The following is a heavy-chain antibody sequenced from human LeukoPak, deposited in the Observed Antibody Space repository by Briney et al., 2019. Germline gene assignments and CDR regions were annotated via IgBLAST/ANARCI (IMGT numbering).Heavy chain of an antibody. J-gene: IGHJ4*02. CDR1: GFTFSSYA. CDR3: AKDRMAAAGRQDIWNY. CDR2: ISGSGDRT. Sequence: GGSLRLSCAASGFTFSSYAMTWVRQAPGKGLRWVSGISGSGDRTYYADSVKGRFTISRDNSKSTLYLEMNGLTAEDSAVYYCAKDRMAAAGRQDIWNYWGQGTLVTVSS. V-gene: IGHV3-23*01. D-gene: IGHD6-25*01.